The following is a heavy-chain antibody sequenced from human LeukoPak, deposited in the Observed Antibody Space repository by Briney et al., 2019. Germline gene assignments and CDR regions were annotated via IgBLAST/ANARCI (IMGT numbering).Heavy chain of an antibody. CDR1: GYTFTGYY. CDR3: ARDPEYCTNGVCYIEGY. J-gene: IGHJ4*02. CDR2: INPNSGGT. V-gene: IGHV1-2*06. D-gene: IGHD2-8*01. Sequence: ASVKVSCKASGYTFTGYYMHWVRQATGQGLEWMGRINPNSGGTNYAQKFQGRVTMTRDTSISTAYMELSRLRSDDTAVYYCARDPEYCTNGVCYIEGYWGQGTLVTVSS.